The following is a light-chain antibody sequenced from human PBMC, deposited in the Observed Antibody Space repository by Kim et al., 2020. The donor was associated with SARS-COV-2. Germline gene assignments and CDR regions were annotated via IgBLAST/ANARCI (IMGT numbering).Light chain of an antibody. J-gene: IGKJ1*01. CDR1: QSVSSY. V-gene: IGKV3-11*01. Sequence: EIVLTQSPATLSLSPGERATLSCRASQSVSSYFAWYQQKPRQAPRLLIYDASNRATGIPARFSGSGSGTDFTLTISSLEPEDFAVYYCQQRSIWPWTFGQGTKVDIK. CDR2: DAS. CDR3: QQRSIWPWT.